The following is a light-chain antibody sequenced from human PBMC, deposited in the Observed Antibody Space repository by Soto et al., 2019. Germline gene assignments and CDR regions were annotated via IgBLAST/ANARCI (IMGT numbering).Light chain of an antibody. CDR3: QHYNRSYT. CDR1: QSISSY. J-gene: IGKJ2*01. Sequence: DIQMTQSPSSLSASIGDRVTITCRASQSISSYLNWYQQKPGKAPKLLMYAVSTLQSGVPSRFSGSGSGTEFTLTISSLQPDDFATYYCQHYNRSYTFGQGTKVDIK. CDR2: AVS. V-gene: IGKV1-39*01.